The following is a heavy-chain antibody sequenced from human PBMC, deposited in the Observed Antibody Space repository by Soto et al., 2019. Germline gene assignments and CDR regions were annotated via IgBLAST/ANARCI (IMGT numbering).Heavy chain of an antibody. D-gene: IGHD3-16*02. CDR3: ARDRLRLGELSLIGYFDY. Sequence: GGSLRLSCEASRFTFTSYAMHWVRQAPGKGLEWVAVISYDGINEYYADSVKGRFTISRDNSKNTLFLQMSSLRVEDTAVCYCARDRLRLGELSLIGYFDYWGQGTLVTVSS. J-gene: IGHJ4*02. V-gene: IGHV3-30*15. CDR2: ISYDGINE. CDR1: RFTFTSYA.